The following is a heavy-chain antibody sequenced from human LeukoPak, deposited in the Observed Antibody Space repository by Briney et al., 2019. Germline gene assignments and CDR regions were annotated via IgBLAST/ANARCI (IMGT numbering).Heavy chain of an antibody. J-gene: IGHJ4*02. CDR3: AKAISYSSSWYYFDC. CDR2: ISGGGGGT. Sequence: PGGSLRLSCATAGFSLSAFWMNWVRQAPGKGLEWVSGISGGGGGTYHADSVKGRFTISRDNSKNTLYLQMSSLRAEDTAVYYCAKAISYSSSWYYFDCWGQGTLVTVSS. D-gene: IGHD6-13*01. CDR1: GFSLSAFW. V-gene: IGHV3-23*01.